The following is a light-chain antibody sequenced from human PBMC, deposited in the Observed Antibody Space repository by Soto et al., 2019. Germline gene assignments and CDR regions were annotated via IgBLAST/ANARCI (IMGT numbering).Light chain of an antibody. CDR3: QVWDNGSDHYV. J-gene: IGLJ1*01. V-gene: IGLV3-21*02. CDR2: DDS. Sequence: SYELTQPPSVSVAPGQTARITCGGNNIGSKSVHWYQQKAGQAPVLVVHDDSDRPSGIPERFSGSNSGNTATLTISRVEVGDEADYYCQVWDNGSDHYVFGLGTKVTVL. CDR1: NIGSKS.